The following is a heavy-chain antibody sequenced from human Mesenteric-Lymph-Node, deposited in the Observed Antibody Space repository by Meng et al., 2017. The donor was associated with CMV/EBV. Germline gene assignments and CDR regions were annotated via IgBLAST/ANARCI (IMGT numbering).Heavy chain of an antibody. Sequence: GGSLRLSCAASGFTFSSYAMSWVRQAPGKGLEWVSLIYSGGSSTYYADSVKGRFTFSRDNSKNTLYLQMNSLRGEDTAVYYCAKDSVATSIDYWGQGTLVTVSS. D-gene: IGHD5-12*01. CDR3: AKDSVATSIDY. CDR2: IYSGGSST. J-gene: IGHJ4*02. CDR1: GFTFSSYA. V-gene: IGHV3-23*03.